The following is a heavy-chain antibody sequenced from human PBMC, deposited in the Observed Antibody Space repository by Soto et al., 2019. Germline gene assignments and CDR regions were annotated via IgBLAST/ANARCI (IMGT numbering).Heavy chain of an antibody. CDR3: AKDPNSSSSWYGTHFDD. J-gene: IGHJ4*02. Sequence: EVQLLESGGGLVQPGGSLRLSCAASGFSFRNHAMAWVRQAPGKGLEWVSAISGSGDSTYYADSVKGRFTISRDNSKNTLYLQMNRLRTEDTAVYYCAKDPNSSSSWYGTHFDDWGQGTLVTVSS. V-gene: IGHV3-23*01. CDR2: ISGSGDST. D-gene: IGHD6-13*01. CDR1: GFSFRNHA.